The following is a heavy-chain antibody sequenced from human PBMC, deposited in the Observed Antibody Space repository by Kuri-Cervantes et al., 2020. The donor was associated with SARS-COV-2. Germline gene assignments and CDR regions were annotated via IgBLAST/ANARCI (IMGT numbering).Heavy chain of an antibody. CDR3: ARGSCTNGVCYTILGY. V-gene: IGHV1-69*05. J-gene: IGHJ4*02. CDR1: GYTLTELS. CDR2: IIPIFGTA. D-gene: IGHD2-8*01. Sequence: SVKVSCKVSGYTLTELSMHWVRQAPGKGLEWMGGIIPIFGTANYAQKFQGRVTITTDESTSTAYMELSSLRSEDTAVYYCARGSCTNGVCYTILGYWGQGTLVTVSS.